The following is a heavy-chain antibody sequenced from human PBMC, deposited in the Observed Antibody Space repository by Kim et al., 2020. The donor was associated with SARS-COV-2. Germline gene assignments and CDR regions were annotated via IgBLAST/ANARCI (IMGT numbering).Heavy chain of an antibody. CDR1: GGSISSYY. Sequence: SETLSLTCTVSGGSISSYYWSWIRQPPGKGLEWIGYIYYSGSTNYNPSLKSRVTISVDTSKNQFSLKLSSVTAADTAVYYCARHVNYDILTGYYPDTTYFDYWGQGTLVTVSS. J-gene: IGHJ4*02. V-gene: IGHV4-59*08. CDR3: ARHVNYDILTGYYPDTTYFDY. D-gene: IGHD3-9*01. CDR2: IYYSGST.